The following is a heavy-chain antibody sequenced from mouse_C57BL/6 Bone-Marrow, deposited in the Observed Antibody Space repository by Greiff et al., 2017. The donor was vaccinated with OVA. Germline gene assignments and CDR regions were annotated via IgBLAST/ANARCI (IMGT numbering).Heavy chain of an antibody. CDR3: VSDGSSYSWFAY. CDR1: GFSFNTYA. Sequence: EVKLMESGGGLVQPKGSLKLSCAASGFSFNTYAMNWVRQAPGKGLEWVARIRSKSNNYATYYADSVKDRFTISRDDSESMLYLQMNNLKTEDTAMYYCVSDGSSYSWFAYWGQGTLVTVSA. V-gene: IGHV10-1*01. D-gene: IGHD1-1*01. CDR2: IRSKSNNYAT. J-gene: IGHJ3*01.